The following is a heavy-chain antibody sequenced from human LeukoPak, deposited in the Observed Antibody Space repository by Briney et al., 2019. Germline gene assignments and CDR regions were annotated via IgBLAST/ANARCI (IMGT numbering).Heavy chain of an antibody. V-gene: IGHV4-31*03. Sequence: SETLSLTRTVSGGSISSGGYYWRWIRQHPGKGLEWIGYIYYSGSTYYNPPLKSRVTISVDTSKNQFSLKLSSVTAADTAVYYCARIAVAGTGLVYWGQGTLVTVSS. CDR1: GGSISSGGYY. CDR2: IYYSGST. J-gene: IGHJ4*02. D-gene: IGHD6-19*01. CDR3: ARIAVAGTGLVY.